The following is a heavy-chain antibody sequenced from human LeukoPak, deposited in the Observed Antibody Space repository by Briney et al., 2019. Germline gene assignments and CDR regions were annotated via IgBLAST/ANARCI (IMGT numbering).Heavy chain of an antibody. CDR1: GFTFSSYG. V-gene: IGHV3-30*18. J-gene: IGHJ4*02. D-gene: IGHD2/OR15-2a*01. CDR2: ISYDGSNK. Sequence: GRSLRLSCAASGFTFSSYGMHWVRQAPGKGLEWVAVISYDGSNKYYADSVKGRFTISRDNSKNTLYLQMSSLRAEDTAVYYCVKPEDSSTSRDSAGGYWGQGTLVTVSS. CDR3: VKPEDSSTSRDSAGGY.